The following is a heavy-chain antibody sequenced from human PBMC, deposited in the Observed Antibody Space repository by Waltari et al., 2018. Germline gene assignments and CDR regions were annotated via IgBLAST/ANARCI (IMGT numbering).Heavy chain of an antibody. CDR2: IIPIFGKA. Sequence: QVQLVQSGAEVKKPGSSVKVSCKASGGTFSSYAISWVRQAPGQGLEWMGGIIPIFGKANYAQKCQGRVTITTDESTSTAYMGLSSLRSEDTAVYYCARGVEETFGEVSVYFDYWGQGTLVTVSS. CDR3: ARGVEETFGEVSVYFDY. V-gene: IGHV1-69*05. D-gene: IGHD3-16*02. CDR1: GGTFSSYA. J-gene: IGHJ4*02.